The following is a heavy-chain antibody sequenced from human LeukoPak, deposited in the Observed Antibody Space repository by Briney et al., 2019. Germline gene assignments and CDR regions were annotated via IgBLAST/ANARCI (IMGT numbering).Heavy chain of an antibody. V-gene: IGHV3-23*01. CDR1: GITLSNYG. D-gene: IGHD3/OR15-3a*01. CDR3: AKRGVVIRVILVGFHKEAYYFES. J-gene: IGHJ4*02. CDR2: ISDSGGST. Sequence: GRSLRLSCAVSGITLSNYGISWVRQAPGKGLEWVAGISDSGGSTKYADSVKGRFTIARDNRKNTMYLEMNSLRAEDTAVYFCAKRGVVIRVILVGFHKEAYYFESWGQGALVTVSS.